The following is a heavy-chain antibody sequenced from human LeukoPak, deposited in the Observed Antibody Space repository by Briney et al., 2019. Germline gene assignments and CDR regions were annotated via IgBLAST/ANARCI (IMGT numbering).Heavy chain of an antibody. V-gene: IGHV3-21*01. D-gene: IGHD1-26*01. Sequence: PGGSLRLSCAASGVTFSSYSMNWVRQAPGKGLEWVSSISSSSSHICYAGSVKGRFTISRDNAKNSLYLQMNSLRAEDTAVYYCARGAFYFDYWGQGTLVTVS. J-gene: IGHJ4*02. CDR3: ARGAFYFDY. CDR2: ISSSSSHI. CDR1: GVTFSSYS.